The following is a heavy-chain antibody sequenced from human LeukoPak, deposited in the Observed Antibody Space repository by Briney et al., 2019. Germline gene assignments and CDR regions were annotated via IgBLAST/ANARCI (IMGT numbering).Heavy chain of an antibody. D-gene: IGHD5-12*01. CDR3: ARGHVATTPNDY. Sequence: ASVKVSCKASGYSFTDKYMHWVRQAPGQGLEWMGWINPNSGGTNYAQKFQGRVTMTTDTSISTAYMELSSLRSEDTAVYYCARGHVATTPNDYWGQGTLVTVSS. V-gene: IGHV1-2*02. J-gene: IGHJ4*02. CDR2: INPNSGGT. CDR1: GYSFTDKY.